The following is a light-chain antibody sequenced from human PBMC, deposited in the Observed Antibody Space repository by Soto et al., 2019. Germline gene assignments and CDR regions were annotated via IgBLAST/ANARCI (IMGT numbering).Light chain of an antibody. CDR1: QSIYINS. CDR3: QQYGDSPFA. J-gene: IGKJ3*01. Sequence: PGERATLSCRASQSIYINSLAWYQHKRGQAPRLLIYAATVRATAVPDRFNGSGSGTDFALTISRLEPEDSAMYYCQQYGDSPFAFGPGTKLDVK. V-gene: IGKV3-20*01. CDR2: AAT.